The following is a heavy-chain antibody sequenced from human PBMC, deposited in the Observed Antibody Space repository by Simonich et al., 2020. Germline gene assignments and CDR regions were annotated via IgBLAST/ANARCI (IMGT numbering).Heavy chain of an antibody. D-gene: IGHD5-12*01. Sequence: QVQLQESGPGLGKPSETLSLTCTVSGGSISSYYWSWIRQPPGKGLAWMGNIYYSGSTNYNPSLKSRVTRSVDTSKNQFSLKLSSVTAADTAVYYCARHDRWLQFYFDYWGQGTLVTVSS. J-gene: IGHJ4*02. CDR3: ARHDRWLQFYFDY. CDR1: GGSISSYY. CDR2: IYYSGST. V-gene: IGHV4-59*08.